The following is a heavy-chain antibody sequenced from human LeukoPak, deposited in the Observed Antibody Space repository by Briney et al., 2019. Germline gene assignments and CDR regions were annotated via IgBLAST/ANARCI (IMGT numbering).Heavy chain of an antibody. Sequence: GSLRLSCAASGFTFSSYAMSWVRQAPGKGLEWVSAISGSGGSTYYADSVKGRFTISRDNSKNTLYLQMNSLRAEDTAVYYCARRYAVHYYFDYWGQGTLVTVSS. CDR2: ISGSGGST. CDR3: ARRYAVHYYFDY. D-gene: IGHD1-1*01. V-gene: IGHV3-23*01. CDR1: GFTFSSYA. J-gene: IGHJ4*02.